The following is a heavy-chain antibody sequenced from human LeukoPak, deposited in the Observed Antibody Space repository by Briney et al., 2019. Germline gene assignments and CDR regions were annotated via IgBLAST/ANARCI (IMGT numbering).Heavy chain of an antibody. CDR3: ARVDSWYVDAESDY. V-gene: IGHV4-34*01. J-gene: IGHJ4*02. CDR1: GGSFSGYY. D-gene: IGHD6-13*01. Sequence: SETLSLTCAVYGGSFSGYYWSWIRQPPGKGLEWIGSIYYSGSTYYNPSLKSRVTISVDTSKNQFSLKLSSVTAADTAVYYCARVDSWYVDAESDYWGQGTLVTVSS. CDR2: IYYSGST.